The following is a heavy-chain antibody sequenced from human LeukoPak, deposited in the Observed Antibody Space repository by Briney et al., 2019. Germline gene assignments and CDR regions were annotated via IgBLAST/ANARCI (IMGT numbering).Heavy chain of an antibody. CDR1: GFTLTTYW. CDR2: IKPDGNEK. D-gene: IGHD4-17*01. V-gene: IGHV3-7*01. Sequence: GGSLRLSCTASGFTLTTYWLTWVRQAPGKWLEWVANIKPDGNEKYYVDSVKGRFTISRDNAENSLYLQMNSLRAEDTAIYYCATTSRTVTGLDYWGQGTLVTVSS. CDR3: ATTSRTVTGLDY. J-gene: IGHJ4*02.